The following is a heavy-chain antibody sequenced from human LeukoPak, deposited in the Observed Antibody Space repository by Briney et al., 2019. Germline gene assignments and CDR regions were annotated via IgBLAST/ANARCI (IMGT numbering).Heavy chain of an antibody. V-gene: IGHV1-69*05. D-gene: IGHD3-22*01. CDR1: GGTFSSYA. J-gene: IGHJ4*02. CDR2: IIPIFGTA. CDR3: ARDVGYYDSSGYD. Sequence: SVKVSCKASGGTFSSYAISWVRQAPGQGLEWMGGIIPIFGTANYAQKLQGRVTMTTDTSTSTAYMELRSLRSDDTAVYYCARDVGYYDSSGYDWGQGTLVTVSS.